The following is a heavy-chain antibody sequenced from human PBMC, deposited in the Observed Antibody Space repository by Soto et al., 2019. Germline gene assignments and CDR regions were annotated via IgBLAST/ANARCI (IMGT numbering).Heavy chain of an antibody. Sequence: SVRVAYQASVAPFSSYAISWVRQAPGQGLDWMGGIIPIFGTANYAQNFQGRVTITADESTSTAYMELSSLRSEDTGVYYCAAYVSSGYYPYYYYYGMAVWGQGTTVTVS. CDR1: VAPFSSYA. CDR2: IIPIFGTA. CDR3: AAYVSSGYYPYYYYYGMAV. V-gene: IGHV1-69*13. J-gene: IGHJ6*02. D-gene: IGHD3-22*01.